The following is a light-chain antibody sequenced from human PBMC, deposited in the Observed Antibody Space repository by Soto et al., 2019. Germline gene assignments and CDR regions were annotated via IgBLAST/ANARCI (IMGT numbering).Light chain of an antibody. CDR2: AAS. V-gene: IGKV1-9*01. CDR1: QGISSY. J-gene: IGKJ5*01. Sequence: DIQLTQSHSFLSASVGARSAITGRASQGISSYLAWYQQKPGKANKLLIYAASTLQSGVPSRFSGSGSGTEFTLTISSLQPEDFATYYCKKLNSYPITFGQGTRLEIK. CDR3: KKLNSYPIT.